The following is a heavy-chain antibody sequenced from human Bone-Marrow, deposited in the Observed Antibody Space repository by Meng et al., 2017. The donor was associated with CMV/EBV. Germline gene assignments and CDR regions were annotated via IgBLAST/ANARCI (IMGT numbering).Heavy chain of an antibody. V-gene: IGHV1-46*01. Sequence: ASVKVSCKASGYTFTSYYMHWVRQAPGQGLEWMGIINPSGGSTSYAQKFQGRVTMTRDTSTSTVYMELSSLRSEDTAVYYCARDPGSLQWELLIPFDYWGQGTLVTVSS. CDR1: GYTFTSYY. D-gene: IGHD1-26*01. J-gene: IGHJ4*02. CDR3: ARDPGSLQWELLIPFDY. CDR2: INPSGGST.